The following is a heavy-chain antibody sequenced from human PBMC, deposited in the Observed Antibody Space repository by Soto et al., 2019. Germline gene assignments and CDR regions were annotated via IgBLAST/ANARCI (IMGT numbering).Heavy chain of an antibody. V-gene: IGHV3-73*01. Sequence: GGSLRLSCAASGFTFSGSAMHWVRQASGKGLEWVGRIRSKANSYATAYAVSLKGRFTISRDDSRNTAYLQMNSLKTEDTAVYYCARGVYDFSSGHPKRLDYWGQGTVVTVSP. CDR3: ARGVYDFSSGHPKRLDY. D-gene: IGHD3-3*01. CDR2: IRSKANSYAT. CDR1: GFTFSGSA. J-gene: IGHJ4*02.